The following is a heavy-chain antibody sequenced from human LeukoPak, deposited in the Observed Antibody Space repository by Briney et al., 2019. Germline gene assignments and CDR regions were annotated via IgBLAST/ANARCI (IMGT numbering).Heavy chain of an antibody. CDR2: IYYSGST. V-gene: IGHV4-39*07. Sequence: SETLSLTCKVSGGSISSSNNYYWGWIRQPPGKELEWIGSIYYSGSTYYNPSLKTRVTISLDTSKNQFSLKVTSVTAADTAVYYCARVDSYYYMDVWGKGTTVTVSS. CDR1: GGSISSSNNYY. CDR3: ARVDSYYYMDV. J-gene: IGHJ6*03. D-gene: IGHD3-22*01.